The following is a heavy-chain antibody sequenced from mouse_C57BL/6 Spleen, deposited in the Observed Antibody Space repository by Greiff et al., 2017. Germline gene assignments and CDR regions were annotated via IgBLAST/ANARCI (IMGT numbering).Heavy chain of an antibody. D-gene: IGHD2-4*01. J-gene: IGHJ2*01. CDR3: ARGGGLRRDEDYFDY. V-gene: IGHV1-9*01. CDR2: ILPGSGST. Sequence: QVQLKESGAELMKPGASVKLSCKATGYTFTGYWIEWVKQRPGHGLEWIGEILPGSGSTNYNEKFKGKATFTADTSSNTAYLQPSSLTTEDSAIXYCARGGGLRRDEDYFDYWGQGTTLTVSS. CDR1: GYTFTGYW.